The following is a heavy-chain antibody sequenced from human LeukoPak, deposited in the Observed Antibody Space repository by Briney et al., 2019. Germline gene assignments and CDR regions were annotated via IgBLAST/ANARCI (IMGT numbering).Heavy chain of an antibody. CDR1: GFTFSSYE. CDR3: ARARTRSWIQLWTLDY. J-gene: IGHJ4*02. D-gene: IGHD5-18*01. CDR2: ISSSGSTI. Sequence: SGGSLRLSCAASGFTFSSYEMNWVRQAPGKWLEWVSYISSSGSTIYYADSVKGRFTISRDNAKNSLYLQMNSLRAEDTAVYYCARARTRSWIQLWTLDYWGQGTLVTVSS. V-gene: IGHV3-48*03.